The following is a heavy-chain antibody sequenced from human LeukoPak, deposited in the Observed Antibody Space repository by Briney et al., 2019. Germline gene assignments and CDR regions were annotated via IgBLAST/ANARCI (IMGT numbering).Heavy chain of an antibody. CDR3: TSGYCSSTSCFDY. V-gene: IGHV3-73*01. D-gene: IGHD2-2*03. Sequence: GGSLRLACAASGFTFSGSAMHWVRQASGKGLEWFGRIRSKANSYATAYAASVKGRFTISRDDSKNTAYLQMNSLKTEDTAVYYCTSGYCSSTSCFDYWGQGTLVTVSS. J-gene: IGHJ4*02. CDR1: GFTFSGSA. CDR2: IRSKANSYAT.